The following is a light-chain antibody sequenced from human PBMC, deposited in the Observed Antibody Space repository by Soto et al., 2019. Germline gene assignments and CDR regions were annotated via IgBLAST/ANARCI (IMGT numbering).Light chain of an antibody. Sequence: QSALTQPASVSGSPGQSITISCTGTTSDVGGYNYVSWYQQHPGKAPKLIIYEVTNRPSGVSIRFSGSKSGDTASLTISRLHAEDEADYYCSSYSSSSTLYVFGTGTQLTVL. CDR3: SSYSSSSTLYV. CDR2: EVT. J-gene: IGLJ1*01. V-gene: IGLV2-14*01. CDR1: TSDVGGYNY.